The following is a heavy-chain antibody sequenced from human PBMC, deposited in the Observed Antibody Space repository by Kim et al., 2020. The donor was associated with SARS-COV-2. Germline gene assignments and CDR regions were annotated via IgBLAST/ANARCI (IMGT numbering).Heavy chain of an antibody. Sequence: SETLSLTCAVYGGSFSGYYWSWIRQPPGKGLEWIGEINHSGSTNYNPSLKSRVTISVDTSKNQFSLKLSSVTAADTAVYYCAEVSGSSGDYWGQGTLVTVSS. D-gene: IGHD6-6*01. CDR2: INHSGST. CDR1: GGSFSGYY. J-gene: IGHJ4*02. CDR3: AEVSGSSGDY. V-gene: IGHV4-34*01.